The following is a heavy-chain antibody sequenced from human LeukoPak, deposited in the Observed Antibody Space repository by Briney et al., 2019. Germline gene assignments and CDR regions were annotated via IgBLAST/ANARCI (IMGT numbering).Heavy chain of an antibody. J-gene: IGHJ4*02. CDR3: ARDNPSGTDY. Sequence: GGSLRLPCAASGFTVSSNYMSWVRQAPGKGLEWVSVIYSGDITHYADSVKGRFTISRDNSKNTLYLQMNGLRSEDTAVYYCARDNPSGTDYWGQGTLVTVSS. CDR2: IYSGDIT. D-gene: IGHD1-26*01. CDR1: GFTVSSNY. V-gene: IGHV3-53*01.